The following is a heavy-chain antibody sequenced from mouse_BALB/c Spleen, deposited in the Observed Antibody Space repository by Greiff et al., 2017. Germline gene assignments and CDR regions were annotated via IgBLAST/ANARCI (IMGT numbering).Heavy chain of an antibody. CDR1: GYSITSGYY. D-gene: IGHD1-1*01. CDR3: APITTVVPSWFAY. CDR2: ISYDGSN. J-gene: IGHJ3*01. Sequence: DVKLQESGPGLVKPSQSLSLTCSVTGYSITSGYYWNWIRQFPGNKLEWMGYISYDGSNNYNPSLKNRISITRDTSKNQFFLKLNSVTTEDTATYYCAPITTVVPSWFAYWGQGTLVTVSA. V-gene: IGHV3-6*02.